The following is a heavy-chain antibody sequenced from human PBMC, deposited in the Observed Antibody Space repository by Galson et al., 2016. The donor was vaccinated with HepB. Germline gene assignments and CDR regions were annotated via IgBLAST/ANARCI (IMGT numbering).Heavy chain of an antibody. CDR3: ARHRYSGSFYDPVGDY. Sequence: SLRLSCAASGFIFSDYYMSWIRQAPGRGLEWISYISSSSSDTKYADSVKGRFTISRDHAKNSLYLQMNSLTAEDTAVYYCARHRYSGSFYDPVGDYWGQGTLVTVSS. CDR1: GFIFSDYY. V-gene: IGHV3-11*06. CDR2: ISSSSSDT. J-gene: IGHJ4*02. D-gene: IGHD1-26*01.